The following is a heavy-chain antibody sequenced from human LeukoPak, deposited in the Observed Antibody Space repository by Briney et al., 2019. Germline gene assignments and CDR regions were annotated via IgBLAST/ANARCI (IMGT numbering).Heavy chain of an antibody. V-gene: IGHV3-15*01. D-gene: IGHD3-10*01. CDR3: TTGSGSH. Sequence: GGSLTLSCAASVYTFSNAWVMCAPQAPGRGREWVGRIRSKSDGGTTDYAARVKGRFTISRDDSKNTLYMQMNSVKTEDTAVYYCTTGSGSHWGQGTLVTVSS. J-gene: IGHJ4*02. CDR1: VYTFSNAW. CDR2: IRSKSDGGTT.